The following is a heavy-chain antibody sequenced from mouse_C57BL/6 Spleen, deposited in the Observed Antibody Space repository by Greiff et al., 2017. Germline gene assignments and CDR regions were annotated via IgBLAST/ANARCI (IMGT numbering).Heavy chain of an antibody. CDR2: IYPGDGDT. CDR3: ARNYGYDGGDYFDY. CDR1: GYAFSSSW. J-gene: IGHJ2*01. Sequence: VQLQQSGPELVKPGASVKISCKASGYAFSSSWMNWVKQRPGKGLEWIGRIYPGDGDTNYNGKFKGKATLTADKSSSTAYMQLSSLTSEDSAVYFCARNYGYDGGDYFDYWGQGTTLTVSS. V-gene: IGHV1-82*01. D-gene: IGHD2-2*01.